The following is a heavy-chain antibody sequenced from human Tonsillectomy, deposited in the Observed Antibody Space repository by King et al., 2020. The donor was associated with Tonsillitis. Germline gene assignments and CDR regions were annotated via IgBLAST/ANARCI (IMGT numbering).Heavy chain of an antibody. CDR2: IYPGDSDT. D-gene: IGHD1-26*01. CDR1: GYSFTTYW. V-gene: IGHV5-51*03. J-gene: IGHJ3*02. Sequence: VQLVQSGAEVKKPGESLKISCKGSGYSFTTYWIGWVRLMPGKGLEWMGIIYPGDSDTRYSPSFQGQVTISADKSISTAYLQWSSLKASDTAMYYCARIRGEYDGNYYLSAFDIWGQGTMVTVSS. CDR3: ARIRGEYDGNYYLSAFDI.